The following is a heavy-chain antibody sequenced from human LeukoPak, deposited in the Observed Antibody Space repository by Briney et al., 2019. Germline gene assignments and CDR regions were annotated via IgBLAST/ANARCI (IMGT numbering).Heavy chain of an antibody. CDR1: GYAFTRYG. CDR2: ISANNGDT. Sequence: ASVKVSCKASGYAFTRYGISWVRQAPGQGLEWMGWISANNGDTDYAQSLQGRVTLTTDTSTNTAYMELRSLRSDDTAVYYCARDIAITNFDYWGQGTLVTVSS. V-gene: IGHV1-18*01. CDR3: ARDIAITNFDY. D-gene: IGHD1-20*01. J-gene: IGHJ4*02.